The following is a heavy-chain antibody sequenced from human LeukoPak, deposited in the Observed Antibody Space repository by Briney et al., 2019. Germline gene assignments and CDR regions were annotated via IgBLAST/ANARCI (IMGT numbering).Heavy chain of an antibody. V-gene: IGHV3-30*02. CDR2: LRFDESDK. CDR3: VKDNPVCHS. D-gene: IGHD3-16*01. CDR1: GFTLSSYS. J-gene: IGHJ4*02. Sequence: PGGSLRLSCAASGFTLSSYSMNWVRQAPGKGLEWVAFLRFDESDKFYGDSVKGRFTISRDISKNTLFLQMNGLRVEDTAVYYCVKDNPVCHSWGQGTLVTVSS.